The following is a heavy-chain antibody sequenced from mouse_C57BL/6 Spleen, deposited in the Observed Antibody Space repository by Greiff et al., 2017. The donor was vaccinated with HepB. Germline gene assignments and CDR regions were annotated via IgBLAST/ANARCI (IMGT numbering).Heavy chain of an antibody. V-gene: IGHV1-15*01. CDR3: TRTNWDVYYFDY. CDR1: GYTFTDYE. D-gene: IGHD4-1*02. Sequence: QVQLKESGAELVRPGASVTLSCKASGYTFTDYEMHWVKQTPVHGLEWIGAIDPETGGTAYNQKFKGKAILTADKSSSTAYMELRSLTSEDSAVYYCTRTNWDVYYFDYWGQGTTLTVSS. CDR2: IDPETGGT. J-gene: IGHJ2*01.